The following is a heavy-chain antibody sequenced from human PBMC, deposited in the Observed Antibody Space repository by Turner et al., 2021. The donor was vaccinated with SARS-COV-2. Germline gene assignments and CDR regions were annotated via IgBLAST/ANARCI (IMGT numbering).Heavy chain of an antibody. CDR1: GGTFSNYA. CDR3: ARGATMVRGVIENLYYYYYGMDV. D-gene: IGHD3-10*01. Sequence: QVQLVQSGAEVKKPGSSVKVSCKASGGTFSNYAISWVRQAPGQGLEWMGGIIPIFGTANYAQKFQGRVTITADKSTSTAYMELSSLRSEDTAVYYCARGATMVRGVIENLYYYYYGMDVWGQGTTVTVS. CDR2: IIPIFGTA. V-gene: IGHV1-69*06. J-gene: IGHJ6*02.